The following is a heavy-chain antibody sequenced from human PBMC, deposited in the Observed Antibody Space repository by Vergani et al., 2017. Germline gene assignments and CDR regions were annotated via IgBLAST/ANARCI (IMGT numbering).Heavy chain of an antibody. CDR2: LCPSGST. CDR3: ARSQGDYWYFDL. V-gene: IGHV4-4*07. J-gene: IGHJ2*01. Sequence: QVQLQESGPGVVKPSQTLSLTCSASGAPISYWCWSWLRQPAGKGLEWIGRLCPSGSTNYKPSLKSRVTMSIDTSKNQFSLKLTSVTAADTAVYYCARSQGDYWYFDLWGPGSLVTVSS. CDR1: GAPISYWC. D-gene: IGHD2-21*01.